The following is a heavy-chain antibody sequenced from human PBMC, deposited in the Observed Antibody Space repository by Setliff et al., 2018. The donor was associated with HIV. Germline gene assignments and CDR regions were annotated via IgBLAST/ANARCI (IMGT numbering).Heavy chain of an antibody. V-gene: IGHV4-59*01. CDR3: ARAQMHRGVVSWSLYYFDY. CDR2: IYENAYA. J-gene: IGHJ4*02. D-gene: IGHD3-10*01. CDR1: GGSMNNYY. Sequence: ASETLSLTCPDSGGSMNNYYWNWIRQTPGKGLEWIGYIYENAYAHYTVSLRSRVTVSMDTSKNQFSLTLRSVTAADRAVYYCARAQMHRGVVSWSLYYFDYWGQGALVTVSS.